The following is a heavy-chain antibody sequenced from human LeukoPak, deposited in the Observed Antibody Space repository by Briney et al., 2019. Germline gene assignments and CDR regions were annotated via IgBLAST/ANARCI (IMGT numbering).Heavy chain of an antibody. CDR2: IFYSGNT. J-gene: IGHJ5*02. CDR3: ARHSYYYGSGSYYGNWFDP. CDR1: GGSINSSSYY. Sequence: SETLSLTCTVSGGSINSSSYYWGWIRQPPGKGLEWIGSIFYSGNTYDNPSLKSRVTISVDTSKNQFSLKLSSVTAADTAVYYCARHSYYYGSGSYYGNWFDPWGQGTLVTVSS. V-gene: IGHV4-39*01. D-gene: IGHD3-10*01.